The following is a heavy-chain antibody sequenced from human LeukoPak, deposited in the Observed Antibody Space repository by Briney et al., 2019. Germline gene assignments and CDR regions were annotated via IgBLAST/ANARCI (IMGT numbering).Heavy chain of an antibody. CDR1: GFTFSSDC. D-gene: IGHD3-3*01. CDR3: ARDRGPYYDFWSGYYRAILFDY. CDR2: IKQDGIEK. V-gene: IGHV3-7*01. J-gene: IGHJ4*02. Sequence: GGSLRLSCAASGFTFSSDCMSWVRQALGKGLEWVANIKQDGIEKYYVDSVKGRFTISRDNAKNSLYLQMNSLRAEDTAVYYCARDRGPYYDFWSGYYRAILFDYWGQGTLVTVSS.